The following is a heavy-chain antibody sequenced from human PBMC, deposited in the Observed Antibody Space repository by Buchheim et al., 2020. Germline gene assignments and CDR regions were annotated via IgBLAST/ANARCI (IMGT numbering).Heavy chain of an antibody. V-gene: IGHV3-48*01. Sequence: EVQLVESGGGLVQPGGSLRLSCAASGFTFSSYSMNWVRQAPGKGLEWVSYISSSSSTIYYADSVKGRFTISRDNAKKSLYLQMNSLRAEDTAVYYCARDHASNYDILTGYYSYYYYYYMDVWGKGTT. J-gene: IGHJ6*03. D-gene: IGHD3-9*01. CDR1: GFTFSSYS. CDR2: ISSSSSTI. CDR3: ARDHASNYDILTGYYSYYYYYYMDV.